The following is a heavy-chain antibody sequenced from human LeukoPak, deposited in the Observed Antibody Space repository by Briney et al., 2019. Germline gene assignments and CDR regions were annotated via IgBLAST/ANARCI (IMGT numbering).Heavy chain of an antibody. CDR3: ARDNSVRDEAWWFNP. V-gene: IGHV1-46*01. D-gene: IGHD5-24*01. Sequence: GASVKVSCKAFGYTLTGYWMRWVRQAPGQGPEWMGVISPSGGSTIYAQKFKGRVTLTRDMSTSTDYLELSSLRSEDTAVYYCARDNSVRDEAWWFNPWGQGTLVTVSS. CDR1: GYTLTGYW. J-gene: IGHJ5*02. CDR2: ISPSGGST.